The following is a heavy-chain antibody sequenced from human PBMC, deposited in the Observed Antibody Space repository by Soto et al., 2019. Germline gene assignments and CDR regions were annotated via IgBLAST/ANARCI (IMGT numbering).Heavy chain of an antibody. CDR2: IIPILGIA. V-gene: IGHV1-69*02. Sequence: QVQLVQSGAEVKKPGSSVKVSCKASGGTFSSYTISWVRQAPGQGLEWMGRIIPILGIANYAQKFQGRVTIXAGXSTSTAYMELSSLRSEDTAVYYCARGGPGTTVTRDWGQGTLVTVSS. D-gene: IGHD4-17*01. CDR3: ARGGPGTTVTRD. J-gene: IGHJ4*02. CDR1: GGTFSSYT.